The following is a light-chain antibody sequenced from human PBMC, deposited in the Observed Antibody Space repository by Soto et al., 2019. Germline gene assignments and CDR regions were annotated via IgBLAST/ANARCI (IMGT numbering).Light chain of an antibody. V-gene: IGLV1-40*01. Sequence: QSVLTQPPSVSGAPGQRVTISCTGSSSNIGAGYDVHWYQPLPGTAPKLLIYGNSNRPSGVPDRFSGSKSGTSASLAITGLQAEDEADYYCQSYDSSLNGVVFGGGTKVTVL. CDR2: GNS. CDR1: SSNIGAGYD. CDR3: QSYDSSLNGVV. J-gene: IGLJ2*01.